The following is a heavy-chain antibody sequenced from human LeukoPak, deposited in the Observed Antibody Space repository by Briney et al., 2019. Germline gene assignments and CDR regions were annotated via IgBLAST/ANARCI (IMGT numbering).Heavy chain of an antibody. Sequence: QPGGSLRLSCAASGFTFSSYSMNWVRQAPGKGLEWVSYISSSSSTIYYADSVKGRFTISRDNAKNSLYLQMNSLRAEDTAVYYCARDGEEYDSRGGFDYWGRGTLVTVSS. V-gene: IGHV3-48*01. CDR3: ARDGEEYDSRGGFDY. CDR1: GFTFSSYS. J-gene: IGHJ4*02. CDR2: ISSSSSTI. D-gene: IGHD3-22*01.